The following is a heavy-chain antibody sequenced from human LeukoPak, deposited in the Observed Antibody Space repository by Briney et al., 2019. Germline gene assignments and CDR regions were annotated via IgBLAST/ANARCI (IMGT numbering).Heavy chain of an antibody. D-gene: IGHD3-10*01. CDR2: ISSSSRYI. CDR3: ARANYYGSGTWSDY. CDR1: GFTFSSYS. Sequence: GGSLRLSCAASGFTFSSYSMNWVRQAPGKGLEWVSSISSSSRYIYYADSVKGRFTISRNNAKNSLYLQMNSLRAEDTAVYYCARANYYGSGTWSDYWGQGTLVTVSS. V-gene: IGHV3-21*01. J-gene: IGHJ4*02.